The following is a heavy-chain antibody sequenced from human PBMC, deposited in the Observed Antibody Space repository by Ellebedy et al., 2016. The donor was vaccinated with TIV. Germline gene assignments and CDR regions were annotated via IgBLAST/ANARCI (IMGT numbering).Heavy chain of an antibody. CDR1: GNTFTNYD. Sequence: AASVKVSCKASGNTFTNYDFNWVRQATGPGLEWMGRLHPNSGDTAYAQKFQGRVTMTRDTSISTAYMELSSLTSEDTAVYYCARGRGDYDVPTFAVPTYWGQGTLVTVSS. CDR3: ARGRGDYDVPTFAVPTY. J-gene: IGHJ4*02. D-gene: IGHD3-10*02. V-gene: IGHV1-8*01. CDR2: LHPNSGDT.